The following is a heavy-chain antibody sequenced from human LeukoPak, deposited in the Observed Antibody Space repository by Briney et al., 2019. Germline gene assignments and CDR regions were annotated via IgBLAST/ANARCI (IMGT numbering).Heavy chain of an antibody. Sequence: PGGSLRLSCAASGFTFRNYKMNWVRQAPGKGLEWGSSISSGSTYIYYADSVKGRFTISRDNAKSSLYLQMNSLRAEDTAVYYCARELISSTSHDYWGQGTLVTVSS. CDR2: ISSGSTYI. CDR1: GFTFRNYK. V-gene: IGHV3-21*01. J-gene: IGHJ4*02. CDR3: ARELISSTSHDY.